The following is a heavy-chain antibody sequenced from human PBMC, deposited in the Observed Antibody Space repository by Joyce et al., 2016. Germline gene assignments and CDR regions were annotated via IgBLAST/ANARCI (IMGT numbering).Heavy chain of an antibody. D-gene: IGHD6-6*01. CDR1: GFTFTNYA. CDR2: ISSRGGTT. CDR3: AKGPRIAARPNYYYYGMDV. Sequence: EVQLLESGGALVQPGGSLRLSCAASGFTFTNYAMSWVRQAPGRGLEWVSSISSRGGTTHYADSVKGRFTISRDNSKNTLNLQVNSLRAEDTAIYYCAKGPRIAARPNYYYYGMDVWGQGTTVTVSS. J-gene: IGHJ6*02. V-gene: IGHV3-23*01.